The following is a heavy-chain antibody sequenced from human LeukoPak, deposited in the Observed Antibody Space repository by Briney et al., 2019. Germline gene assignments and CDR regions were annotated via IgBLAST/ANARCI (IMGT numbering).Heavy chain of an antibody. V-gene: IGHV3-33*01. CDR3: ARDRAVRYFDY. Sequence: GRSLRPSCALSGFTFSNLGTHWGRQAPGEGLEWVALIWYDGTKKYYADSVKGRLTISRDNSKNTLYLEMNSLRAEDTAVYYCARDRAVRYFDYWGQGTLVTVSS. J-gene: IGHJ4*02. D-gene: IGHD3-16*02. CDR1: GFTFSNLG. CDR2: IWYDGTKK.